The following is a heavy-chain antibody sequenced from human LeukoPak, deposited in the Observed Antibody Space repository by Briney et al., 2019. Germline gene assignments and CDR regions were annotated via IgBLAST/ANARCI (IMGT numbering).Heavy chain of an antibody. Sequence: ASVKVSCKASGYTFTSYGISWVRQAPGQGLEWMGWISAYNGNTNYAQKLQGRVTMTTDTSTSTAYVELRSLRSDDTAVYYCARDVEWLVRGIGYWGQGTLVTVSS. J-gene: IGHJ4*02. CDR1: GYTFTSYG. CDR3: ARDVEWLVRGIGY. CDR2: ISAYNGNT. V-gene: IGHV1-18*01. D-gene: IGHD6-19*01.